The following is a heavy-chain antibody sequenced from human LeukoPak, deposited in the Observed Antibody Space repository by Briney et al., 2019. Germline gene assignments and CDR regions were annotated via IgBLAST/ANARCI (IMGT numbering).Heavy chain of an antibody. J-gene: IGHJ3*02. Sequence: ASVKVSCKASGYTFTGYYMHWVRQAPGQGLEWMGWINPNSGGTNYAQKFQGRVTMTRDTSISTAYMELSRLRSDDTAVYYCARTPVYSDAFDIWGQGTMVTASS. V-gene: IGHV1-2*02. CDR2: INPNSGGT. CDR1: GYTFTGYY. D-gene: IGHD1-14*01. CDR3: ARTPVYSDAFDI.